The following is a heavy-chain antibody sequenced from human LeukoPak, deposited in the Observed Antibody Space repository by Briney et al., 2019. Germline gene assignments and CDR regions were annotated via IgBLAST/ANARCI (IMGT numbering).Heavy chain of an antibody. J-gene: IGHJ4*02. CDR2: IYYSGST. CDR3: ARDRGGTRYSYGSSYFDY. CDR1: GGSISSGGYY. V-gene: IGHV4-31*03. Sequence: SGTLSLTCTVSGGSISSGGYYWSWIRQHPGKGLEWIGYIYYSGSTYYNPSLKSRVTISVDTSKNQFSLKLSSVTAADTAVYYCARDRGGTRYSYGSSYFDYWGQGTLVTVSS. D-gene: IGHD5-18*01.